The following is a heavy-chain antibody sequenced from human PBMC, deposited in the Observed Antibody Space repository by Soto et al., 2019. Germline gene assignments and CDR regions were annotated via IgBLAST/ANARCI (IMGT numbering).Heavy chain of an antibody. CDR1: GYSISSGYY. D-gene: IGHD6-19*01. V-gene: IGHV4-38-2*01. CDR3: ARAKSSGWCRIDP. CDR2: IYHSGST. Sequence: SETLSLTCAVSGYSISSGYYWGWIRQPPGKGLEWIGSIYHSGSTYYNPSLKSRVTISVDTSKNQFSLKLSSVTAADTAVYYCARAKSSGWCRIDPWGQGTLVTVSS. J-gene: IGHJ5*02.